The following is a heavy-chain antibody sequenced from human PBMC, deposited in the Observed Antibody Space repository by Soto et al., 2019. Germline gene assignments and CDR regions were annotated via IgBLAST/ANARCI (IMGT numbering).Heavy chain of an antibody. CDR1: GFTFSSYW. CDR3: ASWRGGPYYFDY. J-gene: IGHJ4*02. V-gene: IGHV3-7*01. Sequence: GGSLRLSCAASGFTFSSYWMSWVRQAPGKGLEWVANIKQDGSEKYYVDSVKGRFTISRDNAKNSLYLQMNSLRAEDTAVYYCASWRGGPYYFDYWGQGTLVTVFS. D-gene: IGHD3-3*01. CDR2: IKQDGSEK.